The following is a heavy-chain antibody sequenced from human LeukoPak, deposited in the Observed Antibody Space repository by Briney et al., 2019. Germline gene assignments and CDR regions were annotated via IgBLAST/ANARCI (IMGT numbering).Heavy chain of an antibody. Sequence: ASVRVSRKASVYTFTGNFMHWVRQAPGQGREWMGLINPDSGGANYARNPQGSVTMTRDTSISTVYMELSRLRSDDTAVYYCARGTDCSGGSCLDYWGQGTLVTVSS. CDR1: VYTFTGNF. J-gene: IGHJ4*02. D-gene: IGHD2-15*01. CDR3: ARGTDCSGGSCLDY. V-gene: IGHV1-2*06. CDR2: INPDSGGA.